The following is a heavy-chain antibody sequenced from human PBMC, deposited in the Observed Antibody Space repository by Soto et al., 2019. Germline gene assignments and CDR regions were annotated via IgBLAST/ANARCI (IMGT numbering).Heavy chain of an antibody. CDR1: GYTFTSYG. Sequence: QVHLVQSGAEVKKPGASVKVSCKTSGYTFTSYGISWVRQAPGQGLEWMGWITPYNGNTNYAQKLQGRVTMTTDTSTTTAYMDLRSLRSDDTAVYYCAANSGSYSRPRYWGQGTLVTVSS. CDR2: ITPYNGNT. J-gene: IGHJ4*02. V-gene: IGHV1-18*01. D-gene: IGHD1-26*01. CDR3: AANSGSYSRPRY.